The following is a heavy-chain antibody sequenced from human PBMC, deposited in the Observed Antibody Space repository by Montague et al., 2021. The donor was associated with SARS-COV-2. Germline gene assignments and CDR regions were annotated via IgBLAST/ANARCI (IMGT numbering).Heavy chain of an antibody. D-gene: IGHD6-13*01. J-gene: IGHJ6*02. CDR3: ARGPHSSSWHYYYYYGMDD. CDR2: INHSGST. Sequence: SETLSLTCAVYGGSFSGYYWNWIRQPPGKGLEWIGEINHSGSTNYNPSLKSRVTISVDTSKNQFSLKLSSVTAADTAVNYCARGPHSSSWHYYYYYGMDDWGQGTTVTVSS. CDR1: GGSFSGYY. V-gene: IGHV4-34*01.